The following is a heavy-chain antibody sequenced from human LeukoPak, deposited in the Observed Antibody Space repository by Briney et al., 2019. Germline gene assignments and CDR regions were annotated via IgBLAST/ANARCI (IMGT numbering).Heavy chain of an antibody. D-gene: IGHD2-2*01. CDR3: VRGHCSSTSCYDWYFDL. Sequence: SETLSLTCTVSGGSISSYYWSWIRQPAGKGLEWIGRVYTSETTNYNPSLKSRVTMSVDTSKNQFSLKLSSVAAADTAVYYCVRGHCSSTSCYDWYFDLWGRGTLVTVSS. CDR2: VYTSETT. V-gene: IGHV4-4*07. J-gene: IGHJ2*01. CDR1: GGSISSYY.